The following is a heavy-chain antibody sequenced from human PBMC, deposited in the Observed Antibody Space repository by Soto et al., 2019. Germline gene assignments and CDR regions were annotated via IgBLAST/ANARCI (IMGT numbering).Heavy chain of an antibody. Sequence: LRLSCAASGFTFSSYAMSWVRQAPGKGLEWGSAISGSGGSTYYADSVKGRFTISRDNSKNTLYLQMNSLRAEDTAVYYCAKGLLWFGELSLPFDYWGQGTLVTVSS. CDR2: ISGSGGST. CDR1: GFTFSSYA. D-gene: IGHD3-10*01. CDR3: AKGLLWFGELSLPFDY. J-gene: IGHJ4*02. V-gene: IGHV3-23*01.